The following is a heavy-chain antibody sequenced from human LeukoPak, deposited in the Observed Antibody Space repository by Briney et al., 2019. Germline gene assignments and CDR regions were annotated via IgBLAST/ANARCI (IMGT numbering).Heavy chain of an antibody. CDR3: ARDGGSRGVPLDC. V-gene: IGHV3-48*03. D-gene: IGHD2-15*01. J-gene: IGHJ4*02. CDR1: GFTFSSYE. CDR2: ISSSGSTI. Sequence: GGSLRLSCAASGFTFSSYEMNWVRQAPGKGLEWVSYISSSGSTIYYTDSVKGRFTISRDNAKNTLYLQMNSLRAEDTALYFCARDGGSRGVPLDCWGQGTLVTVSS.